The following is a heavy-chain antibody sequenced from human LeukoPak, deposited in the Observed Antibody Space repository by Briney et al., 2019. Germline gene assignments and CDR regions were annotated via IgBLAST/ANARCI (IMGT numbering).Heavy chain of an antibody. CDR2: SFFKTNT. Sequence: GGSLRLSCAASGFNVSSNHMSWVRQAPGKGLEWVSFSFFKTNTYYADSVKGRFTMSRDNSKSTVYLQMDSLRVEDTAIYYCAGGGGVGAKYWGQGILVTVSS. CDR3: AGGGGVGAKY. CDR1: GFNVSSNH. D-gene: IGHD1-26*01. J-gene: IGHJ4*02. V-gene: IGHV3-53*01.